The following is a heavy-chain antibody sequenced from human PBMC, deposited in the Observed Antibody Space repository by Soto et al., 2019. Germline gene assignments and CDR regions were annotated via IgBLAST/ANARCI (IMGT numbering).Heavy chain of an antibody. CDR1: GFTFSSYS. J-gene: IGHJ4*02. Sequence: GGSLRLSCSGSGFTFSSYSMNWVRQAPGKGLEWLSYISGSGGSTYYADSVKGRFTISRDNSKNTLYLQMNSLRAEDTAVYYCAKPPRSSSTRPTIFDYWGQGTLVTVSS. CDR2: ISGSGGST. V-gene: IGHV3-23*01. D-gene: IGHD6-6*01. CDR3: AKPPRSSSTRPTIFDY.